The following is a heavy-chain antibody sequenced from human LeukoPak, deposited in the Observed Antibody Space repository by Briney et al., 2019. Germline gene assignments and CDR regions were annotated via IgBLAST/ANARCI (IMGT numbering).Heavy chain of an antibody. CDR2: IIPIFGTA. CDR3: ARGGIAARMYYFDY. CDR1: GGTFSSYA. V-gene: IGHV1-69*05. J-gene: IGHJ4*02. Sequence: SVKVSCKASGGTFSSYAISWVRQAPGQGLEWMGGIIPIFGTANYAQKFQGRVTITTDESASTAYMELSSLRSEDTAVYYCARGGIAARMYYFDYWGQGTLVTVSS. D-gene: IGHD6-6*01.